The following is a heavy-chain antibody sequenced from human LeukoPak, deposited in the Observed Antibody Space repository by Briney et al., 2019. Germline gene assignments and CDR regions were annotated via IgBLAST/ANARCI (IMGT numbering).Heavy chain of an antibody. CDR2: ISGSGGST. CDR3: AKKSRGSGSYYGDY. D-gene: IGHD3-10*01. CDR1: GFTFSSYG. J-gene: IGHJ4*02. Sequence: GGTLRLSCAASGFTFSSYGMSWVRQAPGKGLEWVSAISGSGGSTYYADSVKGRFTISRDNSKNTLYLQMNSLRAEDTAVYYCAKKSRGSGSYYGDYWGQGILVTVSS. V-gene: IGHV3-23*01.